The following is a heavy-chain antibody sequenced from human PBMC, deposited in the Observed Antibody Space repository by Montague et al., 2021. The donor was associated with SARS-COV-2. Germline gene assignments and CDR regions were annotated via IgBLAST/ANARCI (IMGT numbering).Heavy chain of an antibody. V-gene: IGHV4-4*02. D-gene: IGHD4-11*01. CDR2: ISYGGIA. CDR1: GVSITSTNW. J-gene: IGHJ4*02. CDR3: AGKVLTVPADY. Sequence: SETLSLTCAVSGVSITSTNWWSLVRQPPGKGLEWIGEISYGGIATYNPSLKSRATISMDRSRNLFSLKLSSVTAADTAIYYCAGKVLTVPADYWGQGTLVTAS.